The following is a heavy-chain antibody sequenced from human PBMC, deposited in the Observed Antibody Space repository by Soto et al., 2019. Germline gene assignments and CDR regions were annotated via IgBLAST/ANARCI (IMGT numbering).Heavy chain of an antibody. J-gene: IGHJ4*02. V-gene: IGHV3-30*18. Sequence: QVQLVESGGGVVQPGRSLRLSCAASGFTFSSYGMHWVRQAPGKGREWVAVISYDGSNKYYADSVKGRFTISRDNSKNTLYLQMNSLRAEDTAVYYCAKFPSEDSGSYQPGDYWGQGTLVTVSS. D-gene: IGHD1-26*01. CDR2: ISYDGSNK. CDR3: AKFPSEDSGSYQPGDY. CDR1: GFTFSSYG.